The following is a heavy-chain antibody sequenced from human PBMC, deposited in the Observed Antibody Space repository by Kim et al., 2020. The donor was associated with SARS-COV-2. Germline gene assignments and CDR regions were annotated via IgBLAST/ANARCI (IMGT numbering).Heavy chain of an antibody. CDR3: ARDPNNIFGVVGAYYYGMDV. V-gene: IGHV1-69*13. CDR2: IIPIFGTA. CDR1: GGTFSSYA. D-gene: IGHD3-3*01. Sequence: SVKVSCKASGGTFSSYAISWVRQAPGQGLEWMGGIIPIFGTANYAQKFQGRVTITADESTSTAYMELSSLRSEDTAVYYCARDPNNIFGVVGAYYYGMDVWGQGTTVTVSS. J-gene: IGHJ6*02.